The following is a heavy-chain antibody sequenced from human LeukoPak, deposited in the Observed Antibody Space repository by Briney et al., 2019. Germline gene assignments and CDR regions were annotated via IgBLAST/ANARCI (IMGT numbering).Heavy chain of an antibody. Sequence: PSETLSLTCAVYAGSFSAHYWSWIRQSPGKGLEWIGDINHSGDTNCNPSLKTRVTMSVDTSKNQFSLKVNSVTAADTAVYYCAGAPVDTTLRLSAFDMWGQGTSATVSS. V-gene: IGHV4-34*01. CDR3: AGAPVDTTLRLSAFDM. J-gene: IGHJ3*02. CDR1: AGSFSAHY. CDR2: INHSGDT. D-gene: IGHD5-18*01.